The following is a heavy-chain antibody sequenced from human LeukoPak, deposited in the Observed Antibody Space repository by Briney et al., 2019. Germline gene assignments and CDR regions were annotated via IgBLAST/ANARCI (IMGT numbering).Heavy chain of an antibody. D-gene: IGHD2/OR15-2a*01. Sequence: PGGSLRLSCAASGFSFSDSYMSWIRQAPGQGLEWLSYIKSSDTSTFYADSVKGRFTVSRDNAKSSLHLQMNSLRAEDTAVYYCARRGNMSSHAFDIWGQGTVVTVSS. CDR1: GFSFSDSY. V-gene: IGHV3-11*01. CDR2: IKSSDTST. CDR3: ARRGNMSSHAFDI. J-gene: IGHJ3*02.